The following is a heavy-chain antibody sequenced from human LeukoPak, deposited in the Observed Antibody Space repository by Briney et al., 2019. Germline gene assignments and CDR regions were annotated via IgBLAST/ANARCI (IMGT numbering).Heavy chain of an antibody. CDR1: GFNFDQFS. Sequence: GGSLRLSCAASGFNFDQFSMHWVRQAPGKGLEWVSLISWDGGRSYYADSVKGRFTIARDNIRNSLYLQMNSLRPEDTALYYCAKVMAHFGDYEGLDGWGQGTLVTVSS. CDR3: AKVMAHFGDYEGLDG. CDR2: ISWDGGRS. J-gene: IGHJ4*02. D-gene: IGHD4-17*01. V-gene: IGHV3-43D*03.